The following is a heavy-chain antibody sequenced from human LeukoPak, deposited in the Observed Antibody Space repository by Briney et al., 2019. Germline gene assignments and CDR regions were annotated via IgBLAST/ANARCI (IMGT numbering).Heavy chain of an antibody. CDR3: AREKMATWYFDY. CDR2: IRYDGSNK. V-gene: IGHV3-30*02. CDR1: GFTFSTYG. Sequence: GGSLRLSCAASGFTFSTYGMHWVRQAPGQGLEWVAFIRYDGSNKYYADSVKGRFTISRDNSKNTLYLQMNSLRAEDTAVYYCAREKMATWYFDYWGQGTLVTVSS. D-gene: IGHD5-24*01. J-gene: IGHJ4*02.